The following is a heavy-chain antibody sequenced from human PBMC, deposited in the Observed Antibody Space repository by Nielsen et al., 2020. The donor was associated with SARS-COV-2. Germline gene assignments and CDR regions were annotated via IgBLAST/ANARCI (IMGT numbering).Heavy chain of an antibody. Sequence: GESLKISCAASGFTFSSYSMSWVRQAPGKGLEWVSVIYSGGSTYYADSVKGRFTISRDNSKNTLYLQMNSLRAEDTAVYYCARTQVGATPYFDYWGQGTLVTVSS. CDR1: GFTFSSYS. CDR2: IYSGGST. CDR3: ARTQVGATPYFDY. V-gene: IGHV3-66*01. J-gene: IGHJ4*02. D-gene: IGHD1-26*01.